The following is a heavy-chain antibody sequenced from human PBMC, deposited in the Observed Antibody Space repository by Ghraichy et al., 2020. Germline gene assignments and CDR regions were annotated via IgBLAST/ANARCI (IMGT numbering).Heavy chain of an antibody. V-gene: IGHV1-8*03. CDR3: ARLITMIRGVPNDGLDV. J-gene: IGHJ6*02. D-gene: IGHD3-10*01. Sequence: ASVKVSCKASGYTFTSYDINWVRQATGQGLEWMGWMSPNSGNTGYAQQFQGRVTITRNTSISTAYMELSSLRSEDTAVYYCARLITMIRGVPNDGLDVWGQGTTVTVSS. CDR1: GYTFTSYD. CDR2: MSPNSGNT.